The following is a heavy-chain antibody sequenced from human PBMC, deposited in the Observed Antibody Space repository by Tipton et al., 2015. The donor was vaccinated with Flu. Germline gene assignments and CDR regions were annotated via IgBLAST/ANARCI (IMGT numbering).Heavy chain of an antibody. CDR3: ARDSGSATHYNLFWEYYGLDV. Sequence: TLSLTCTVSGGSVSSGGSYWTWIRQPAGKGLEWIGRIYTSGTTNYNPFLKSRVTISVDTSKNQFSLTVNSVTAADTAVYYCARDSGSATHYNLFWEYYGLDVWGQGTTVTVSS. CDR2: IYTSGTT. D-gene: IGHD3-10*01. CDR1: GGSVSSGGSY. J-gene: IGHJ6*02. V-gene: IGHV4-61*02.